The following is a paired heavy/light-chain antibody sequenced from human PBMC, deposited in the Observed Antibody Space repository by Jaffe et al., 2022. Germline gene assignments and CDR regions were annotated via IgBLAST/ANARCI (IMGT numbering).Heavy chain of an antibody. D-gene: IGHD4-17*01. V-gene: IGHV1-2*02. CDR1: GYTFTGYY. Sequence: QVQLVQSGAEVKKPGASVKVSCKASGYTFTGYYMHWVRQAPGQGLEWMGWINPNSGGTNYAQKFQGRVTMTRDTSISTAYMELSRLRSDDTAVYYCAREYSVSFGTVTTFLGNAFDIWGQGTMVTVSS. J-gene: IGHJ3*02. CDR3: AREYSVSFGTVTTFLGNAFDI. CDR2: INPNSGGT.
Light chain of an antibody. Sequence: DIQMTQSPSSLSASVGDRVTITCRASQSISSYLNWYQQKPGKAPKLLIYAASSLQSGVPSRFSGSGSGTDFTLTISSLQPEDFATYYCQQSYSTPRFGQGTKLEIK. CDR1: QSISSY. J-gene: IGKJ2*03. CDR2: AAS. V-gene: IGKV1-39*01. CDR3: QQSYSTPR.